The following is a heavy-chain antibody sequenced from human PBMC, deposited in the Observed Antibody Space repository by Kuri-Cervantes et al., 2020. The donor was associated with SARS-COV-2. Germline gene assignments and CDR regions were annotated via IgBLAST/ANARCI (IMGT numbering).Heavy chain of an antibody. J-gene: IGHJ4*02. V-gene: IGHV3-53*01. CDR2: IYSDGST. Sequence: GGSLRLSCAASGFAVSSNYMSWVRQAPGKGLEWVSIIYSDGSTYYADSAKGRFTISRDNSKNTLYLQMNSLRAEDTAMYYCARDLVDSSGYSGLGYWGQGTLVTVSS. CDR1: GFAVSSNY. D-gene: IGHD3-22*01. CDR3: ARDLVDSSGYSGLGY.